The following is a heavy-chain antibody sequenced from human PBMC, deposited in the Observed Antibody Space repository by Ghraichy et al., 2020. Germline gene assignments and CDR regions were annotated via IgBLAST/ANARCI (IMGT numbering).Heavy chain of an antibody. Sequence: SQTLSLTCAISGDSVSSNSAAWNWIRQSPSRGLEWLGRTYYRSKWYNDYAVSVKSRITINPDTSKNQFSLQLNSVTPEDTAVYYCARDAWSLAVAAYGEYYFDYWGQGTLVTVSS. CDR3: ARDAWSLAVAAYGEYYFDY. CDR1: GDSVSSNSAA. D-gene: IGHD6-19*01. J-gene: IGHJ4*02. V-gene: IGHV6-1*01. CDR2: TYYRSKWYN.